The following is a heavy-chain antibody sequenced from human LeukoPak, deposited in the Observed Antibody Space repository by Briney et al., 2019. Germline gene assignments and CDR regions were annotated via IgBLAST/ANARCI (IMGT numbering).Heavy chain of an antibody. J-gene: IGHJ6*02. CDR3: ASPVVPAATHSYWDPGMDV. D-gene: IGHD2-2*01. CDR2: IYYSGST. Sequence: SETLSLTCTVSGGSISSSSYYWGWIRQPPGKGLEWIGSIYYSGSTYYNPSLKSRVTISVDTSKNQFSLELSSVTAADTAVYYCASPVVPAATHSYWDPGMDVWGQGTTVTVPS. V-gene: IGHV4-39*01. CDR1: GGSISSSSYY.